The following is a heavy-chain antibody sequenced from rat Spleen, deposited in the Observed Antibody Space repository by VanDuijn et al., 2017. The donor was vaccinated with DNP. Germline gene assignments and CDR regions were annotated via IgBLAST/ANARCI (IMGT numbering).Heavy chain of an antibody. J-gene: IGHJ3*01. CDR3: ARDDYSSHIPFAY. D-gene: IGHD1-2*01. CDR2: ITNSGGSI. Sequence: EVQLVESGGGFVQPGRSLKLSCAASGFTFSNYGMAWVRQAPTKGLEWVASITNSGGSIYYRDSLKGRITISRDNAKSTLYLQMDSLRSEDTATYYCARDDYSSHIPFAYWGQGALVTVSS. CDR1: GFTFSNYG. V-gene: IGHV5S13*01.